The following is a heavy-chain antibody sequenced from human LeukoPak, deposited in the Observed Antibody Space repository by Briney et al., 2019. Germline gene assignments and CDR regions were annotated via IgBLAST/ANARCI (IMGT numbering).Heavy chain of an antibody. D-gene: IGHD6-13*01. J-gene: IGHJ5*02. CDR2: INQSGTT. CDR3: ASGRAVARGRWFDP. V-gene: IGHV4-34*01. Sequence: SETLSLTCDVYGGSFSGYYWRWIRQPPGKGLEWIGEINQSGTTNYNPSLNSRVTISVDTSKNQFSLKLSSVTAADTAVDFCASGRAVARGRWFDPWGQGTLVTVSS. CDR1: GGSFSGYY.